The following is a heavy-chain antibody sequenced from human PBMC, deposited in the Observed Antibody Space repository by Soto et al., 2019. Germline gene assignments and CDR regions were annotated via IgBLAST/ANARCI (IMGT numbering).Heavy chain of an antibody. CDR2: IIPIFGTA. CDR1: GGTFSSYA. Sequence: QVQLVQSGAEVKKPGSSVKVSCKASGGTFSSYAISWVRQAPGQGLEWMGGIIPIFGTANYAQKFQGRVTITADESTSTAYMELSSLRSEDTAVYYCARGIAVPGNIYDRVGGPYFDSWGQGTLVTVSS. CDR3: ARGIAVPGNIYDRVGGPYFDS. V-gene: IGHV1-69*01. D-gene: IGHD6-19*01. J-gene: IGHJ4*02.